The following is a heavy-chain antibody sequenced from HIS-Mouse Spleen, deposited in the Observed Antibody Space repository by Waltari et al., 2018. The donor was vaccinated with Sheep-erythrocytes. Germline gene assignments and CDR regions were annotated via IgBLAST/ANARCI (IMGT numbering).Heavy chain of an antibody. Sequence: QVQLVESGGGVVQPGRSLRLSCAASGFTFSSYAMHWVRQAPGKGLEWVEVISYDGSNKYYADSVKGRFTISRDNSKNTLYLQMNSLRAEDTAVYYCARESGFFDYWGQGTLVTVSS. V-gene: IGHV3-30-3*01. CDR2: ISYDGSNK. J-gene: IGHJ4*02. CDR3: ARESGFFDY. CDR1: GFTFSSYA. D-gene: IGHD7-27*01.